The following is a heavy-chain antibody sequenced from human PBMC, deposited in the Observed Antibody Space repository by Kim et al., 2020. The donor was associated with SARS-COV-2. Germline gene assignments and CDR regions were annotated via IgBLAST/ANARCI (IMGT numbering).Heavy chain of an antibody. J-gene: IGHJ6*02. Sequence: SVKVSCKASGGTFSSYAISWVRQAPGQGLEWMGGIIPIFGTANYAQKFQGRVTITADESTSTAYMELSSLRSEDTAVYYCARAFLNYDILTHFPRDLVDYYYYGMDVWGQGTTVTVSS. CDR1: GGTFSSYA. D-gene: IGHD3-9*01. CDR2: IIPIFGTA. CDR3: ARAFLNYDILTHFPRDLVDYYYYGMDV. V-gene: IGHV1-69*13.